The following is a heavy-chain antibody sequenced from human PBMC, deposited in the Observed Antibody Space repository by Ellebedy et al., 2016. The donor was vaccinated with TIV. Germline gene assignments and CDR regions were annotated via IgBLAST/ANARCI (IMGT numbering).Heavy chain of an antibody. CDR1: GFTFSSHA. J-gene: IGHJ5*02. CDR2: ISGSGDNS. V-gene: IGHV3-23*01. D-gene: IGHD6-13*01. Sequence: GESLKISXAASGFTFSSHAMSWVRQVPGKGLEWVSAISGSGDNSYYADSVKGRLTISRDNSKNTLYLQMNSLRAEDTAVYYCAGSSGWSGEGGSWGQGTLVIVSS. CDR3: AGSSGWSGEGGS.